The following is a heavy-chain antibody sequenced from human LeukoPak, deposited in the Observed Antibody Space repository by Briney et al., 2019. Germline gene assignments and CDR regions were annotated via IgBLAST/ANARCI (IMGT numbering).Heavy chain of an antibody. V-gene: IGHV4-39*07. CDR1: GGSISSSSYY. CDR3: ARDGGSSDAFDI. Sequence: SETLSLTCTVSGGSISSSSYYWGWIRQPPGKGLEWIGSIYYSGSTNYNPSLKSRVTISVDTSKNQFSLKLSSVTAADTAVYYCARDGGSSDAFDIWGQGTMVTVSS. D-gene: IGHD1-26*01. J-gene: IGHJ3*02. CDR2: IYYSGST.